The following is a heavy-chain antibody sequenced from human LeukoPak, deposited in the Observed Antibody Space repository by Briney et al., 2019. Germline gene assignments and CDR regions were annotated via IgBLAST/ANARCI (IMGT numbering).Heavy chain of an antibody. V-gene: IGHV3-23*01. CDR1: GFTFGSHA. Sequence: PGGSLRLSCDASGFTFGSHAMFWVGQAPGKGLEWVAGIFGSGGSPHYADSVKGRFTISRDNPRNTVYLQVNSLRDDDTAVYYCGKTTVGYSSGQKPAWPVDFWGQGTLVTVSS. D-gene: IGHD5-18*01. J-gene: IGHJ4*01. CDR3: GKTTVGYSSGQKPAWPVDF. CDR2: IFGSGGSP.